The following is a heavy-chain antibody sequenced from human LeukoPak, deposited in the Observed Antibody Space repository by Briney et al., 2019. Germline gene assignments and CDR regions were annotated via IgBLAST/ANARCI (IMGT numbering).Heavy chain of an antibody. CDR1: GYTFTGYY. J-gene: IGHJ4*02. CDR2: INPNSGGT. D-gene: IGHD6-19*01. CDR3: ARDPSGGWYYFDY. Sequence: ASVKVSCKASGYTFTGYYMHWVRQAPGQGLEWMGWINPNSGGTNYAQKFQGRVTMTRDTSISTAYMELSRLRSDDTAEYYCARDPSGGWYYFDYWGQGTLVTVSS. V-gene: IGHV1-2*02.